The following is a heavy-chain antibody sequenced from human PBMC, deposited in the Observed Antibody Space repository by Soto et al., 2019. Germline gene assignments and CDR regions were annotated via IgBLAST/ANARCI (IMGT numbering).Heavy chain of an antibody. CDR2: ISGSGGST. D-gene: IGHD3-10*01. V-gene: IGHV3-23*01. J-gene: IGHJ6*02. CDR1: GFTFSSYA. CDR3: AKDLTMVRGAIYYGMDV. Sequence: EVQVLESGGGLIQPGGSLRLSCAVSGFTFSSYAMSWVRQAPGKGLEWVSCISGSGGSTDYADSVKGRFTISRDNSKNTLYLQMNSLRAEDTAVYHCAKDLTMVRGAIYYGMDVWGQGTTVTVSS.